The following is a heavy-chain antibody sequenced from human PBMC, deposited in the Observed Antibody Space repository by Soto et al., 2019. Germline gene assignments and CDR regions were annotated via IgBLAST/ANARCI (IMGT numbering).Heavy chain of an antibody. Sequence: GGSLRLSCAASGFTFSSYAMSWVRQAPGKGLEWVSAISGSGGSTYYADSVKGRFTISGDNSKNTLYLQMNSLRAEDTAVYYCAARVMYSSSSGGDDYWGQGTLVTVSS. J-gene: IGHJ4*02. V-gene: IGHV3-23*01. D-gene: IGHD6-6*01. CDR3: AARVMYSSSSGGDDY. CDR1: GFTFSSYA. CDR2: ISGSGGST.